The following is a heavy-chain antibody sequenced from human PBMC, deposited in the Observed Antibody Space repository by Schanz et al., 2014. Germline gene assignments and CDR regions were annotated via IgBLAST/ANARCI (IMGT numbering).Heavy chain of an antibody. CDR2: ISGSSRTI. J-gene: IGHJ4*02. V-gene: IGHV3-48*01. CDR1: GFTFSSYS. Sequence: EVQLLESGGGLVQPGGSLRLSCTASGFTFSSYSMNWVRQAPGKGLEWVSYISGSSRTIYYADSMKDRFTVSRDNAENALYLQMNSLRAEDTGLYFCARGGSGSHYRLDYWGQGTLVTVSS. D-gene: IGHD1-26*01. CDR3: ARGGSGSHYRLDY.